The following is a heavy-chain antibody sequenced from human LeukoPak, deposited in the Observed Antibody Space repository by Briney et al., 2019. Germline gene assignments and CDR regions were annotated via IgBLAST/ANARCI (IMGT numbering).Heavy chain of an antibody. CDR1: GFTFSSYA. J-gene: IGHJ3*02. CDR2: ISGSGGST. D-gene: IGHD3-3*01. Sequence: GGSLRLSCAASGFTFSSYAMSWVRQAPGKGLEWVSAISGSGGSTYYADSVKGRFTISRDNSKNTLYLQMNSLRAEDTAVYYCAKASRFLEWNLGAFDIWGQGTMVTVSS. CDR3: AKASRFLEWNLGAFDI. V-gene: IGHV3-23*01.